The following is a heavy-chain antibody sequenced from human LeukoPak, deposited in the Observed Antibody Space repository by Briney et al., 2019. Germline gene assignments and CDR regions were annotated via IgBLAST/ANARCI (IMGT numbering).Heavy chain of an antibody. CDR3: ARGTHYYDSSGYYYFDY. D-gene: IGHD3-22*01. CDR2: IYYSGST. V-gene: IGHV4-59*01. J-gene: IGHJ4*02. CDR1: GGSISSYY. Sequence: SETLSLTCTVSGGSISSYYWSWIRQPPGKGLEWIGYIYYSGSTNYNPSLKSRVTISVDTSKNQFSLKLSSVTAADTAVHYCARGTHYYDSSGYYYFDYWGQGTLVTVSS.